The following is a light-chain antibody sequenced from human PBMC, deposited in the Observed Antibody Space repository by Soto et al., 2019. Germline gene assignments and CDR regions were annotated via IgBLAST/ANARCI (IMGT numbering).Light chain of an antibody. Sequence: QSVLTQPPSASGTPGQKVTISCSGSNSNIGSNTVSWFQQLPGRAPKLLLYNNIYRPPGVPDRFSGSKSGTSVSLAISGLESEDEADYYCAAWDDSLDGQVVFGGGTQLTVL. J-gene: IGLJ7*01. CDR3: AAWDDSLDGQVV. V-gene: IGLV1-44*01. CDR1: NSNIGSNT. CDR2: NNI.